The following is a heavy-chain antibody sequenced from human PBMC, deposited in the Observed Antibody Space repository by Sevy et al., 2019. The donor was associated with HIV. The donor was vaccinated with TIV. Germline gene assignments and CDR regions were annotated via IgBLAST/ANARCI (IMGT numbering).Heavy chain of an antibody. J-gene: IGHJ3*02. V-gene: IGHV3-21*01. CDR2: ISSGSSYV. D-gene: IGHD3-22*01. CDR1: EFTFSYYN. Sequence: GGSLRLSCAASEFTFSYYNTNWVRQAPGKGLEWVSSISSGSSYVYHADSVKGRFTISRDNAKNSLYLQMNSLRAEDTAVYYCARDSTYFDGTYYYDNFDIWGQGTMVTVSS. CDR3: ARDSTYFDGTYYYDNFDI.